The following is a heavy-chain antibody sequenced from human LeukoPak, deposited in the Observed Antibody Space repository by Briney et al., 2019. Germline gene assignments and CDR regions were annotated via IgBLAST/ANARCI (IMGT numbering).Heavy chain of an antibody. V-gene: IGHV3-23*01. Sequence: GGSLRLSCAASGFTFNSYVMSWVRQAPGKGLEWVSVIRGSGASTWYAESVKGRFTISRDNSKNIVYLQMNYLRAEDTALYYCAKGYYEHIWGSYRSDVFDMWGQGTMVTVSS. J-gene: IGHJ3*02. CDR3: AKGYYEHIWGSYRSDVFDM. CDR1: GFTFNSYV. CDR2: IRGSGAST. D-gene: IGHD3-16*02.